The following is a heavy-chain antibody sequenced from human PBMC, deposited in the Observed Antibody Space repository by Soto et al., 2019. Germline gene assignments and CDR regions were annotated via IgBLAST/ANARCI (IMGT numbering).Heavy chain of an antibody. J-gene: IGHJ3*02. CDR1: VGTFSSYT. CDR2: IIPILGIA. V-gene: IGHV1-69*02. D-gene: IGHD2-15*01. CDR3: ASAYDIVVVVAATAGAFDI. Sequence: ASVKVSCKASVGTFSSYTISWVRQAPGQGLEWMGRIIPILGIANYAQKFQGRVTITADKSTSTAYMELSSLRSEDTAVYYCASAYDIVVVVAATAGAFDIWGQGTMVTVSS.